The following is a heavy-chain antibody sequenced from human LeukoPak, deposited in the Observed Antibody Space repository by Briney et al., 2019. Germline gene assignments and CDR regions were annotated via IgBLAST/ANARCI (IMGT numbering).Heavy chain of an antibody. Sequence: SEPLSLTCTVSGGSINTYYWTWIRQPPGKGLEWIGYIYTSGSTNYNPSLKSRVTISVDTSKNQFSLKLSSVTAADTAVYYCARKTSAFDPWGQGTLVTVSS. J-gene: IGHJ5*02. CDR2: IYTSGST. CDR1: GGSINTYY. V-gene: IGHV4-4*09. CDR3: ARKTSAFDP.